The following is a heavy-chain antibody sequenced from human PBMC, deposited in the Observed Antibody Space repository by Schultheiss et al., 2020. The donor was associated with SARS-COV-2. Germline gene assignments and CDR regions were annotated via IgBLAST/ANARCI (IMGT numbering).Heavy chain of an antibody. CDR2: INHSGST. D-gene: IGHD2/OR15-2a*01. CDR1: GGSFSGYY. J-gene: IGHJ5*02. V-gene: IGHV4-34*01. Sequence: SETLSLTCAVYGGSFSGYYWSWIRQPPGKGLEWIGEINHSGSTYYNPSLKSRVTISVDTSKNQFSLKLSSVTAADTAVYYCARGSTIPPGWFDPWGQGTLVTVSS. CDR3: ARGSTIPPGWFDP.